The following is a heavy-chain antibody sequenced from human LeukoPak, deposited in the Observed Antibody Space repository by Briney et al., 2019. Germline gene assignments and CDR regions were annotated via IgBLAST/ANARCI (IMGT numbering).Heavy chain of an antibody. J-gene: IGHJ4*02. D-gene: IGHD4-11*01. CDR2: IKTDGSDT. CDR3: ARGDYSSHTL. CDR1: GFTFSSYW. Sequence: PGGSLRLSCAASGFTFSSYWMHWLRQSPGKGLVWVSRIKTDGSDTYYADSVRGRFTISRDNAKNTLYLQMDSLRAEDTAVYFCARGDYSSHTLWGQGTLVTVSS. V-gene: IGHV3-74*01.